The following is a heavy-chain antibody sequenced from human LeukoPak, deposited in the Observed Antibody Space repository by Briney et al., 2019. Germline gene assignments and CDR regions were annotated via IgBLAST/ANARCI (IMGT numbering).Heavy chain of an antibody. CDR2: ISAYNGNT. CDR1: GYTFTSYG. D-gene: IGHD3-3*01. V-gene: IGHV1-18*01. CDR3: ARGGTIFGVAEPDY. J-gene: IGHJ4*02. Sequence: ASVKVSCKASGYTFTSYGISWVRQARGQGLEWMGWISAYNGNTNYAQKLQGRVTMTTDTSTSTAYMELRSLRSDDTAVYYRARGGTIFGVAEPDYWGQGTLVTVSS.